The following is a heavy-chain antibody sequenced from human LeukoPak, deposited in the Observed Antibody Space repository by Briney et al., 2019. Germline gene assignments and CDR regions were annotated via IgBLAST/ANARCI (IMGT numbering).Heavy chain of an antibody. Sequence: SETLSLTCNVSGGSISSGGYYWSWIRQPAGKGLEWIGRVYTSGSTNYNPSLKSRVTISVDTSKNQFSLNLSSVTAADTAVYYCARDQALGYGWPTVLAIDIWGQGTMVTVSS. J-gene: IGHJ3*02. V-gene: IGHV4-61*02. CDR3: ARDQALGYGWPTVLAIDI. D-gene: IGHD6-19*01. CDR1: GGSISSGGYY. CDR2: VYTSGST.